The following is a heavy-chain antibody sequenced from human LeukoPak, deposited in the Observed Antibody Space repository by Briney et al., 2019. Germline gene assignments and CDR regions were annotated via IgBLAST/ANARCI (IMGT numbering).Heavy chain of an antibody. CDR1: GFTFNTYG. D-gene: IGHD3-10*01. CDR3: ARDSLMLRGPLVIYYFDF. V-gene: IGHV3-23*01. CDR2: ISGSGGAT. Sequence: SGGSLRLSCAASGFTFNTYGMSWVRQAPGKGLEWVSGISGSGGATYYADSVKGRFTISRDNSKNTLDLQMNSLRAEDTAVYYCARDSLMLRGPLVIYYFDFWGQGTLVTVSS. J-gene: IGHJ4*02.